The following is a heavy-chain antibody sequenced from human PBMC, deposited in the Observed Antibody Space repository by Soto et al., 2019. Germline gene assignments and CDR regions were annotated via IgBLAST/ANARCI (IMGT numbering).Heavy chain of an antibody. CDR3: ARRAKLWFGELLRRDYGMDV. CDR2: IIPIFGTA. CDR1: GGTFSSYA. Sequence: SVKVSCKASGGTFSSYAISWVRQAPGQGLEWMGGIIPIFGTANYAQKFQGRVTITADKSTSTAYMELSSLRSEDTAVYYCARRAKLWFGELLRRDYGMDVWGQGTTVTVSS. D-gene: IGHD3-10*01. V-gene: IGHV1-69*06. J-gene: IGHJ6*02.